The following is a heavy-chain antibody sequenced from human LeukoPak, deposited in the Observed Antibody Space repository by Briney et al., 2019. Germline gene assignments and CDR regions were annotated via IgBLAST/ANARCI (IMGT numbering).Heavy chain of an antibody. D-gene: IGHD5-18*01. V-gene: IGHV4-4*07. CDR3: ASTNVDTDYINFDY. CDR2: IYASGST. Sequence: SETLSLTCTVSGASITSYYWSWIRQPAGKGLEWIGRIYASGSTTYNPSLKSRVTISVDTSKNQFSLKLSSVTAADTAVYYCASTNVDTDYINFDYWGQGTLVTVSS. CDR1: GASITSYY. J-gene: IGHJ4*02.